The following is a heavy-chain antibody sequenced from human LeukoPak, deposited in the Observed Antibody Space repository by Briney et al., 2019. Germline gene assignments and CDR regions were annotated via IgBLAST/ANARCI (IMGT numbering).Heavy chain of an antibody. CDR3: AKAGTGTTNWFDP. V-gene: IGHV3-33*06. Sequence: PGRSLRLSCAASGFTFSSYGMHWVRQAPGKGLEWVAVIWYDGSNKYYADSVKGRFTISRDNSKNTLYLQMNSLRAEDTAVYYCAKAGTGTTNWFDPWGQGTLVTASS. J-gene: IGHJ5*02. D-gene: IGHD1-7*01. CDR1: GFTFSSYG. CDR2: IWYDGSNK.